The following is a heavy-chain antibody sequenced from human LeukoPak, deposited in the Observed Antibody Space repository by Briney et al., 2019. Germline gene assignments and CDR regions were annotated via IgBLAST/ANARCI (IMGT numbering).Heavy chain of an antibody. Sequence: SVKVSCKASGGTFSSYAISWVRQAPGQGLEWMGGIIPIFGTANYAQKFQGRVTITADESTSTAYMELSGLRSEDTAVYYCARVAARGVDYGSGSRDYWGQGTLVTVSS. CDR1: GGTFSSYA. D-gene: IGHD3-10*01. J-gene: IGHJ4*02. CDR3: ARVAARGVDYGSGSRDY. V-gene: IGHV1-69*01. CDR2: IIPIFGTA.